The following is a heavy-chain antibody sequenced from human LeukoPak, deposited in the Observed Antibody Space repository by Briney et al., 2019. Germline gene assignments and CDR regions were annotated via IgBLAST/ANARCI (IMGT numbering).Heavy chain of an antibody. CDR2: IYHSGST. V-gene: IGHV4-38-2*02. Sequence: PSETLSLTCTVSGYSISSGYYWGWIRQPPGKGLEWIGTIYHSGSTNYNPSLKSRVTISVDTSKNQFSLKLSSVTAADTAVYYCARGYCSGGSCYGAFDIWGQGTMVTVSS. CDR3: ARGYCSGGSCYGAFDI. CDR1: GYSISSGYY. J-gene: IGHJ3*02. D-gene: IGHD2-15*01.